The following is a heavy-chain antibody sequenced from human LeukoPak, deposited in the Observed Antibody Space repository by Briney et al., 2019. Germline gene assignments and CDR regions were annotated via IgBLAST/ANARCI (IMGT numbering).Heavy chain of an antibody. V-gene: IGHV3-66*01. J-gene: IGHJ1*01. D-gene: IGHD2-15*01. CDR1: GFTFSSYA. Sequence: PGGSLRLSCSASGFTFSSYAMHWVRQAPGKGLEWVSVIYSGGSTFYADSVKGRFTISRDNSKNTLYLQMNSLRAEDTAVYYCASDSYSPEYFQHWGQGTLVTVSS. CDR3: ASDSYSPEYFQH. CDR2: IYSGGST.